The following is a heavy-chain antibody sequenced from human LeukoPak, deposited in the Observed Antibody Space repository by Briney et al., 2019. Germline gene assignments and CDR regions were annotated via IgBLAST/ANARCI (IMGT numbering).Heavy chain of an antibody. V-gene: IGHV3-30*18. CDR3: AKAVGFGEAYGMDV. CDR1: GFTFSNYA. J-gene: IGHJ6*02. Sequence: GGSLRLSRAASGFTFSNYAIHWIRQGPGKGLKWVAIISYDGTNKYYADSVKGRFSISRDNSKNTLYLQMNSLRPEDTAVYYCAKAVGFGEAYGMDVWGQGTTVTVSS. CDR2: ISYDGTNK. D-gene: IGHD3-10*01.